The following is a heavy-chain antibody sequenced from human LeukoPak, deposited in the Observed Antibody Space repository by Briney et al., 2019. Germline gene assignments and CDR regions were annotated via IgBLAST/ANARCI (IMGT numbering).Heavy chain of an antibody. J-gene: IGHJ4*02. CDR1: GGSFSGYY. Sequence: SETLSLTCAVYGGSFSGYYWSWIRQPPGKGLEWIGEINHSGSTNYNPPLKSRVTISVDTSKNQFSLKLSSVTAADTAVYYCARDSSGYRRLDYWGQGTLVTVSS. CDR3: ARDSSGYRRLDY. CDR2: INHSGST. D-gene: IGHD3-22*01. V-gene: IGHV4-34*01.